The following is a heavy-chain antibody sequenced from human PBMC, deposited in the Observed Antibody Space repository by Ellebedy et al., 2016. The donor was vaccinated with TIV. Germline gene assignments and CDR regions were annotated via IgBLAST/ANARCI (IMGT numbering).Heavy chain of an antibody. CDR3: ASLEMATILDAFDI. CDR2: ISYTGST. CDR1: GGSISNRSNY. V-gene: IGHV4-39*01. Sequence: MPSETLSLTCSVSGGSISNRSNYWGWIRQPPGKGLEWNGRISYTGSTYYDPSLKSRVTISVDTFNNQFSLKLSSVTAADTAVYYCASLEMATILDAFDIWGQGTKVTVSS. J-gene: IGHJ3*02. D-gene: IGHD5-24*01.